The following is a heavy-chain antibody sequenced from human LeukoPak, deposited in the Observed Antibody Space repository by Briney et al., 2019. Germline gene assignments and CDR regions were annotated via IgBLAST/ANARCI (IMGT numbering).Heavy chain of an antibody. V-gene: IGHV3-48*01. J-gene: IGHJ4*02. CDR3: PRDKIEWLRYSYFDY. Sequence: GGSLRLSCKGSGFTFSRYGMNWVRQAPGRGLEWLSYTSGSSGSTIYYAQSVRGRFTISRDDAKNTLFLQMDSLRADDTAVYFCPRDKIEWLRYSYFDYWGQGVLVTVSS. D-gene: IGHD5-12*01. CDR1: GFTFSRYG. CDR2: TSGSSGSTI.